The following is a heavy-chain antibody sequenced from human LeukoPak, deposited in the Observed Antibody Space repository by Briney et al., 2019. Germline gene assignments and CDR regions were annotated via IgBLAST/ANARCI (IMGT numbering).Heavy chain of an antibody. CDR3: AKESGVGGDNWGRKYNWFDP. V-gene: IGHV3-23*01. J-gene: IGHJ5*02. D-gene: IGHD1-1*01. CDR1: GFPFSSYA. CDR2: ISGSGGST. Sequence: GGSLRLSCAASGFPFSSYAMSWVRQAPGKGLEWVSTISGSGGSTYYADSVKGRFTISRDNSKNTPYLQMNSLRAEDTAVYYCAKESGVGGDNWGRKYNWFDPWGQGTLVTVSS.